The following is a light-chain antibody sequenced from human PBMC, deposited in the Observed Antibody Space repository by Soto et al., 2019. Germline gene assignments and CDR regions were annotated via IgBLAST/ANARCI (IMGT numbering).Light chain of an antibody. J-gene: IGLJ3*02. CDR1: TGAVTNDHY. CDR2: DTS. V-gene: IGLV7-46*01. CDR3: FLCYSGVGV. Sequence: QAVVTQEPSLTVTPGGTVTLACGSSTGAVTNDHYPHWFQQKPGQAPRTLIYDTSNKFSWTPARFSGSLLAGKAALTLSGARPEDEADYYCFLCYSGVGVFGGGTKLTVL.